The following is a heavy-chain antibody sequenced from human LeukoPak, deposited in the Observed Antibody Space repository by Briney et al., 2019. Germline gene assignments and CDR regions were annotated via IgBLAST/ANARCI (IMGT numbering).Heavy chain of an antibody. D-gene: IGHD2-2*01. V-gene: IGHV3-9*01. CDR3: AKASGGSTAYYYYGMDV. CDR2: VSWNSGSI. J-gene: IGHJ6*02. Sequence: GGSLRLSCAASGFTFDDYAMHWVRQAPGKGLEWVSGVSWNSGSIGYADSVKGRFTISRDNAKNSLYLQMNSLRAEDTALYYCAKASGGSTAYYYYGMDVWGQGTTVTVSS. CDR1: GFTFDDYA.